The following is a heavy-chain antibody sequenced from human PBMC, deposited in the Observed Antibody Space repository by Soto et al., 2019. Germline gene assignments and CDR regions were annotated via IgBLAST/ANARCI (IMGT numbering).Heavy chain of an antibody. Sequence: SETLSLTCTVSGGSISSYYWSWIRQPPGKGLEWIGYIYYSGSTNYNPSLKSRVTISVATPKNQFSLKLSSVTAADTAVYYCANLGYFDWLLDPGYGFDPWGQATLVTVSS. CDR3: ANLGYFDWLLDPGYGFDP. CDR2: IYYSGST. V-gene: IGHV4-59*01. CDR1: GGSISSYY. J-gene: IGHJ5*02. D-gene: IGHD3-9*01.